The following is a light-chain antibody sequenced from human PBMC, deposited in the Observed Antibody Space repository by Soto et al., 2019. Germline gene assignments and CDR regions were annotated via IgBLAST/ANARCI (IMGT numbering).Light chain of an antibody. CDR2: EVS. CDR1: SSDVGKYDY. J-gene: IGLJ1*01. Sequence: QSVLTQPPSASGSPGQSVTISCTGTSSDVGKYDYVSWFQHHPGKAPKLIIYEVSKRPSGVPDRFSGSKSGSTASLTVSGLQTEDEADYYCSSFTSGRTLFGTGTKVTVL. CDR3: SSFTSGRTL. V-gene: IGLV2-8*01.